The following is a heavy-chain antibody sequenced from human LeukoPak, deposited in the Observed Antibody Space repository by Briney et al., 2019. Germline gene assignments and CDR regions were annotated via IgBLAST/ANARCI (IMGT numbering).Heavy chain of an antibody. CDR2: IYYSGSA. J-gene: IGHJ4*02. Sequence: PSETLSLTCTVSGGSISSYYWSGIRQPPGKGLEWIGYIYYSGSANYNPSLKSRVTISVDTSKNQFSLKLSSVTAADTAVYYCARATYYDILTGYYFDYWGQGTLVTVSS. CDR3: ARATYYDILTGYYFDY. CDR1: GGSISSYY. V-gene: IGHV4-59*08. D-gene: IGHD3-9*01.